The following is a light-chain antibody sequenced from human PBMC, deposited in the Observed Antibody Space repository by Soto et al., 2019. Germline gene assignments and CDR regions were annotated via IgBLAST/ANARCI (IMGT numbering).Light chain of an antibody. CDR1: QDISDF. CDR2: DAS. J-gene: IGKJ4*01. Sequence: DIQMTQSPSSLSASIGDRVTITCQASQDISDFLNWYQQKPGKAPKLLLYDASNLEAGVPSRFSGRGSGTDFTLTISSLQPEDIATYYCQQYDNFPLTFGGGTKVDI. V-gene: IGKV1-33*01. CDR3: QQYDNFPLT.